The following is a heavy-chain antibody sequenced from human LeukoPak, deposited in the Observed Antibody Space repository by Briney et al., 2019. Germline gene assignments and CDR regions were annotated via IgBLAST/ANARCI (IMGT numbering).Heavy chain of an antibody. CDR1: GGSISSSSLY. CDR2: LYYSGST. D-gene: IGHD5-12*01. CDR3: ARGFKKGYGDY. V-gene: IGHV4-39*07. Sequence: SEILSLTCTVSGGSISSSSLYWGCIRQSPEKGLEWIGTLYYSGSTYYNPSLKSRVTISVDTSKNQFSLKLSSVTAADTAVYYCARGFKKGYGDYWGQGTLVTVSS. J-gene: IGHJ4*02.